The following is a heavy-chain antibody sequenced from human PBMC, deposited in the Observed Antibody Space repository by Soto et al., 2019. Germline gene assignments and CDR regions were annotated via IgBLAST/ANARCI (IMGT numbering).Heavy chain of an antibody. CDR3: ARNPGEDYYYCMDV. V-gene: IGHV1-2*04. D-gene: IGHD2-21*01. CDR1: GYTFTGYY. Sequence: EASVKVSCKASGYTFTGYYMHWVRQAPGQGLEWMGWINPNSGGTNYAQKFQGWVTMTRDTSISTAYMELSRLRSDDTAVYYCARNPGEDYYYCMDVWGKGTTVTVSS. J-gene: IGHJ6*04. CDR2: INPNSGGT.